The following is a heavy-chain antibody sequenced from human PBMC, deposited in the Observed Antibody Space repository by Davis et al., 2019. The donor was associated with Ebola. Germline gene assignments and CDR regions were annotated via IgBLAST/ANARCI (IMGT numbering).Heavy chain of an antibody. CDR2: ISYTGRS. CDR1: PGSISGYSFL. V-gene: IGHV4-39*01. D-gene: IGHD1-26*01. Sequence: MPSETLSLTCSVSPGSISGYSFLWGWARQSQGKGREWIGSISYTGRSYYNSSLSGRVAVSVDTSKNLFSLKMTSLTAADTAVYYCAIQVMGATRVFDFWGQGTPVTVSS. J-gene: IGHJ4*02. CDR3: AIQVMGATRVFDF.